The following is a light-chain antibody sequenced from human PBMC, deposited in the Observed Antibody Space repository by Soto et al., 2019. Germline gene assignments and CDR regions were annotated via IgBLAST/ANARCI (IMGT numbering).Light chain of an antibody. CDR1: QGVSSW. J-gene: IGKJ3*01. CDR3: PQTHRFPLT. CDR2: AAS. Sequence: DIQMTQSPSSVSASVGDRVTITCRASQGVSSWLAWYQQKPGKAPNLLMYAASNLQSGVPSRFSGSGSGTDFTFTISSLQPEDFATYYCPQTHRFPLTFGPGTRLDI. V-gene: IGKV1-12*01.